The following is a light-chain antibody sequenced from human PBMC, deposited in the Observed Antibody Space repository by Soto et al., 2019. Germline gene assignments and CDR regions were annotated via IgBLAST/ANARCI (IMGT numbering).Light chain of an antibody. J-gene: IGLJ1*01. CDR1: SSDVGNYKY. CDR3: SSYTSSSTMV. Sequence: QSVLTQPASVSGSPGQSITISCTGTSSDVGNYKYVSWYQQHPGKAPKLMIYEGSNRPSGVSNRFSGSKSGNTASLTISGIQAEDEADYYCSSYTSSSTMVFGTGTKLTVL. V-gene: IGLV2-14*01. CDR2: EGS.